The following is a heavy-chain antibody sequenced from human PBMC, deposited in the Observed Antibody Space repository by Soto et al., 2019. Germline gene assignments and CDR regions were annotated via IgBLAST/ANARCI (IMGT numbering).Heavy chain of an antibody. CDR3: ARVQRYSSGQHGMDV. J-gene: IGHJ6*02. Sequence: GGSLRLSCAASGFTFSSYSMNWVRQAPGKGLEWVSSISSSSSYIYYADSVKGRFTISRDNAKNSLYLQMNSLRAEDTAVYYCARVQRYSSGQHGMDVWGQGTTVTV. D-gene: IGHD6-19*01. CDR1: GFTFSSYS. V-gene: IGHV3-21*01. CDR2: ISSSSSYI.